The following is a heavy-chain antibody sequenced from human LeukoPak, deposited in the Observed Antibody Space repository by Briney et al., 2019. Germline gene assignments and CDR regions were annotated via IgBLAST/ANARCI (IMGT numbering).Heavy chain of an antibody. CDR2: IHYSGST. V-gene: IGHV4-59*01. CDR3: ARSGTRYCTHGVCYKTPYNWFDP. J-gene: IGHJ5*02. CDR1: GVSISNYY. D-gene: IGHD2-8*01. Sequence: KSSETLSLTCTVSGVSISNYYWSWIRQPPGKGVEWIGYIHYSGSTSYNPSLKSRVTISVDTSKKQFSLKLSSVTAADTAVYYCARSGTRYCTHGVCYKTPYNWFDPWGQGTLVTVSS.